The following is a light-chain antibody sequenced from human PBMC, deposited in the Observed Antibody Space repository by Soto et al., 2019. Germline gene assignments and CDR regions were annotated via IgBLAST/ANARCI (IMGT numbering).Light chain of an antibody. CDR1: SSDVGGYDY. CDR2: NVY. Sequence: QSALTQPASVSGSPGQSITISCTGTSSDVGGYDYVGWYQQHPGKAPKLMIYNVYNRPSGVSFRFSGSKSGNTASLTISGLQTEDEADYYCTSYTNGYTYVFGTGTKVTVL. J-gene: IGLJ1*01. CDR3: TSYTNGYTYV. V-gene: IGLV2-14*01.